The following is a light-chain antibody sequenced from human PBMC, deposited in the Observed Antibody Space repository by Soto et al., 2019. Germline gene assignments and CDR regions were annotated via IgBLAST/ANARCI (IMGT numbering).Light chain of an antibody. CDR2: EVN. CDR1: SSDVGGYNY. V-gene: IGLV2-8*01. Sequence: QSVLTQPPSASGCPGQSVTISCTGTSSDVGGYNYVSWYQQHPGKAPKLMIYEVNKRPSGVPDRFSGSKSGNTASLTVSGLQVEDEADYYCSSYAGSDNFVFGTGTKVTVL. CDR3: SSYAGSDNFV. J-gene: IGLJ1*01.